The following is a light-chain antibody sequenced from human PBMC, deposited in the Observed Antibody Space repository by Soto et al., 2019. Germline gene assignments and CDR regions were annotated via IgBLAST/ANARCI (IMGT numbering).Light chain of an antibody. Sequence: EIVLTQSPGTLSLSPGERATLSCRASESVRSYLAWYQQKPGQAPRLLIYNASKRATGIPARFSGSGSGTDFTLTVSSLXXXXXXXYYCQQRSDWEFTFGPGTRVDIK. CDR2: NAS. CDR3: QQRSDWEFT. V-gene: IGKV3-11*01. CDR1: ESVRSY. J-gene: IGKJ3*01.